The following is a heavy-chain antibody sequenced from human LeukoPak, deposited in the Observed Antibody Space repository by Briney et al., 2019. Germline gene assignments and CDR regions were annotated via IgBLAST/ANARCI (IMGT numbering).Heavy chain of an antibody. Sequence: ASVKVSCKVSGYTLTELSMHWVRQAPGKGLEWMGGFDPEDGETIYAQKFQGRVTMTEDTFTDTAYMELSSLRSEDTAVYYCATDQGSGWYDRKSSFDYWGQGTLVTVSS. J-gene: IGHJ4*02. CDR2: FDPEDGET. D-gene: IGHD6-19*01. CDR1: GYTLTELS. CDR3: ATDQGSGWYDRKSSFDY. V-gene: IGHV1-24*01.